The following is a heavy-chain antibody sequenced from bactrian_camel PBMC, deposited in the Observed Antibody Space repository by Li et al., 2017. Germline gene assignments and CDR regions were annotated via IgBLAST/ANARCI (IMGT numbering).Heavy chain of an antibody. CDR2: IHTNGGRT. J-gene: IGHJ4*01. V-gene: IGHV3S1*01. CDR1: VSTYTRYC. CDR3: AADLGGVCSGGGFPFSATEFNY. Sequence: HVQLVESGGGSVQAGGLLRLSCTASVSTYTRYCLAWFRQAPGKDREGVAAIHTNGGRTDYADSVKGRFTISHDNAKNTVYLRIDNVKFEDAAMYYCAADLGGVCSGGGFPFSATEFNYWGQGTQVTVS. D-gene: IGHD7*01.